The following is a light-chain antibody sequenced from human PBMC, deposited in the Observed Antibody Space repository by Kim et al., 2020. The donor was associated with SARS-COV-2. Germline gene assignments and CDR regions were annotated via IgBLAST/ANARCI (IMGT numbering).Light chain of an antibody. Sequence: VSLEETAIIACCGDKLGEKFVCWYHQKPGQTPVLVIYETKKRPAGITERFSGSNSGNTATLTISGTQGMDEADYHCQGWDSSSVVFGGGTQLTVL. CDR1: KLGEKF. J-gene: IGLJ2*01. CDR3: QGWDSSSVV. CDR2: ETK. V-gene: IGLV3-1*01.